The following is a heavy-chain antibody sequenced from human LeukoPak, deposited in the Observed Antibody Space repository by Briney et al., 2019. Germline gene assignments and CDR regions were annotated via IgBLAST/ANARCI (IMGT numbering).Heavy chain of an antibody. CDR2: IYYSGNT. CDR3: ARTTRSSRWDRWFDP. D-gene: IGHD6-13*01. J-gene: IGHJ5*02. Sequence: SETLSLTCTVSGGSISNTYYYWGWIRQPPGKGLEWIATIYYSGNTFYNPSLESRVTISVDTSKNQFSLRLTSVTAADTAVYYCARTTRSSRWDRWFDPWGQGALVIVSS. CDR1: GGSISNTYYY. V-gene: IGHV4-39*01.